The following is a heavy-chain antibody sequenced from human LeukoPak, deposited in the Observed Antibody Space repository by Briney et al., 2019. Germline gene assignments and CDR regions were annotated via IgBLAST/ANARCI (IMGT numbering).Heavy chain of an antibody. D-gene: IGHD1-26*01. CDR3: TTTERWELLYFDY. V-gene: IGHV3-15*01. J-gene: IGHJ4*02. CDR1: GFTFSNAW. CDR2: IKSKIDGGTT. Sequence: GGSLRLSCAASGFTFSNAWMSWVRQAPGKGLEWVGRIKSKIDGGTTDNAAPVKGRFTISRDDSKNTLYLQMNSLKTEDTAVYYCTTTERWELLYFDYWGRGTLVTVSS.